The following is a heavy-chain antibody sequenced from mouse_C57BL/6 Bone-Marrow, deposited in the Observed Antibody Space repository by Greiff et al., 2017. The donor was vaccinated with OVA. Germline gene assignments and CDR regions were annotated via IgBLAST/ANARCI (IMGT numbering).Heavy chain of an antibody. CDR3: TAPTLVCGVDY. D-gene: IGHD2-10*01. Sequence: VQLQQSGAELVRPGASVKLSCTASGFNIKDDYMHWVKQRPEQGLEWIGWIDPENGDTEYASKFQGKATLTADTSSNTAYLQLSSLTSEDTAVYYSTAPTLVCGVDYWGQGTSVTVSS. CDR2: IDPENGDT. V-gene: IGHV14-4*01. J-gene: IGHJ4*01. CDR1: GFNIKDDY.